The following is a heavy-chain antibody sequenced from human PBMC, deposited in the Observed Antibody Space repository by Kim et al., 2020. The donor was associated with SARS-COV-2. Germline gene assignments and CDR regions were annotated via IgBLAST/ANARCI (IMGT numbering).Heavy chain of an antibody. Sequence: SVKVSCKASGGTFSSYAISWVRQAPGQGLEWMGRIIPILGIANYAQKFQGRVTITADKSTSTAYMELSSLRSEDTAVYYCAREEDIVVVPAATILAGWFDPWGQGTLVTVSS. CDR3: AREEDIVVVPAATILAGWFDP. D-gene: IGHD2-2*01. CDR1: GGTFSSYA. J-gene: IGHJ5*02. CDR2: IIPILGIA. V-gene: IGHV1-69*10.